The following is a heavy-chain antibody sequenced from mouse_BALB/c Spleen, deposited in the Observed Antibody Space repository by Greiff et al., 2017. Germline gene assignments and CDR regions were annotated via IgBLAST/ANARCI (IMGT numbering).Heavy chain of an antibody. D-gene: IGHD1-2*01. J-gene: IGHJ1*01. V-gene: IGHV5-6-5*01. CDR3: ARGITPYWYFDV. CDR2: ISSGGST. Sequence: EVMLVESGGGLVKPGGSLKLSCAASGFTFSSYAMSWVRQTPEKRLEWVASISSGGSTYYPDSVKGRFTISRDNARNILYLQMSSLRSEDTAMYYCARGITPYWYFDVWGAGTTVTVSS. CDR1: GFTFSSYA.